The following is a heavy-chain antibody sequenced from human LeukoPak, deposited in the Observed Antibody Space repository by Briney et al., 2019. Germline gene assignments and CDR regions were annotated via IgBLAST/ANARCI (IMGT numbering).Heavy chain of an antibody. J-gene: IGHJ4*02. V-gene: IGHV3-23*01. Sequence: GRSLRLSCAASGFTFSSYGMHWVRQAPGKGLEWVSAISGSGGSTHYADSVKGRFTISRDNSKNTLYLQMNSLRAEDTAVYYCAKDDYALNYWGQGTLVTVSS. CDR1: GFTFSSYG. CDR2: ISGSGGST. CDR3: AKDDYALNY. D-gene: IGHD4-17*01.